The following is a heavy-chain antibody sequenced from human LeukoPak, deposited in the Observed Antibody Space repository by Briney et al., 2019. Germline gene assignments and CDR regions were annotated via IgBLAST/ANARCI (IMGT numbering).Heavy chain of an antibody. J-gene: IGHJ4*02. D-gene: IGHD3-10*01. Sequence: SETLSLTCAVYGGSFSGYYWSWIRQSPGKGLEWIGEINHSGSTNYNPSLKSRVTVSVDKSKNQFSLKLSSVTAADTAVYYCGEFRFGWGVNFTYWGQGTLV. CDR2: INHSGST. CDR1: GGSFSGYY. CDR3: GEFRFGWGVNFTY. V-gene: IGHV4-34*01.